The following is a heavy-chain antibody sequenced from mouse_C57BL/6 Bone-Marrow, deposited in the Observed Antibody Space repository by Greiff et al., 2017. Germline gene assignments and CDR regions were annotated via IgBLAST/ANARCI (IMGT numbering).Heavy chain of an antibody. D-gene: IGHD2-1*01. CDR2: ISNGGGST. V-gene: IGHV5-12*01. CDR1: GFTFSDYY. CDR3: AGGDYYGNYWFAY. Sequence: EVQLVESGGGLVQPGGSLKLSCAASGFTFSDYYMYWVRQTPEQRLEWVAYISNGGGSTYYPDTVKGRITISRDNAKNTLYLQMSRLKSEDTAMYYCAGGDYYGNYWFAYWGQGTLVTVSA. J-gene: IGHJ3*01.